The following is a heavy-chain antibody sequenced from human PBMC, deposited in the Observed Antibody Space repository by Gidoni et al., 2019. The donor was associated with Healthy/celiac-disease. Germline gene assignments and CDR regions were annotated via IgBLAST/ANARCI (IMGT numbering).Heavy chain of an antibody. Sequence: QVQLVESGGGVVQPGRSLRLSCSASGFTFSSYAMHWVRQAPGKGLEWVAVISYDGSNKYYADSVKGRFTISRDNSKNTLYLQMNSLRAEDTAVYYCAREGVEMATIKFDYWGQGTLDTVSS. J-gene: IGHJ4*02. CDR1: GFTFSSYA. CDR2: ISYDGSNK. CDR3: AREGVEMATIKFDY. D-gene: IGHD5-12*01. V-gene: IGHV3-30-3*01.